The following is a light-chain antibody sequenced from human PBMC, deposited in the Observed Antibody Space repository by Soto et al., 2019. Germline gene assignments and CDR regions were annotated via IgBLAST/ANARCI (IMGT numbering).Light chain of an antibody. Sequence: EIVLTQFPVTPSLSPGERATLSCRARQSVTSSSLAWYQQKVGRAPRVLIYGPSNRVTGIPDRFSGSGSGTYFTLTITRLEPEDFAVYYCQQYGSSPRTFGQGTRLEIK. V-gene: IGKV3-20*01. CDR3: QQYGSSPRT. CDR1: QSVTSSS. J-gene: IGKJ5*01. CDR2: GPS.